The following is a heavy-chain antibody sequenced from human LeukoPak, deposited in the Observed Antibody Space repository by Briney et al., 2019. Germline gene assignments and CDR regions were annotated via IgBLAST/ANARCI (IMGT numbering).Heavy chain of an antibody. D-gene: IGHD6-13*01. J-gene: IGHJ5*02. V-gene: IGHV3-30-3*01. CDR1: GFTFSSYA. Sequence: GGSLRLSCAASGFTFSSYAMHWVRQAPGKGLEWVGVISYDGSNKYYADSVKGRFTISRDNSKNTLYLQMNSLRAEDTAVYYCARYYNSSFDNWFDPWGQGTLVTVSS. CDR3: ARYYNSSFDNWFDP. CDR2: ISYDGSNK.